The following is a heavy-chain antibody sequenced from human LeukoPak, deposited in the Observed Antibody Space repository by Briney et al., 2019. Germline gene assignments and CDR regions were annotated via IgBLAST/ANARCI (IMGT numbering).Heavy chain of an antibody. CDR3: ARDNGVESFDY. CDR1: GFAFNNYW. D-gene: IGHD3-10*01. Sequence: GSLRLSCAASGFAFNNYWMHWVRQAPGKGLVWVSCVNGDVSITTYADSVKGRFTISRDNAKNTLYLQMNSLRAEDTAVYFCARDNGVESFDYWGQGTLVTVSS. J-gene: IGHJ4*02. V-gene: IGHV3-74*03. CDR2: VNGDVSIT.